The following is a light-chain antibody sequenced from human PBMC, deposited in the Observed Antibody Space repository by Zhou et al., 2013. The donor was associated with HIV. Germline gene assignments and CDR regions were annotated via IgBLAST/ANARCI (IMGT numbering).Light chain of an antibody. J-gene: IGKJ1*01. V-gene: IGKV3-20*01. Sequence: EIVLTQSPGTLSLSPGERVTLSCRASQSIRNNYLAWYQQKPGRAPRLLIFGASSRATGIPDRFSGSGSGTDFTLTISRLEPEDFAVYYCQQYSSSPTWTFGQGTKVE. CDR1: QSIRNNY. CDR3: QQYSSSPTWT. CDR2: GAS.